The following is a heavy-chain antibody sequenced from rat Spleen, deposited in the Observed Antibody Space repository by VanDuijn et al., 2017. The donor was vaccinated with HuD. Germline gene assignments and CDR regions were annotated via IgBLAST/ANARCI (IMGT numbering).Heavy chain of an antibody. CDR1: GFTFSDYY. CDR3: ARHVRGVMDA. V-gene: IGHV5-29*01. J-gene: IGHJ4*01. CDR2: ISYDGSTI. Sequence: EVQLVESDGGLVQPGRSLRLSCAASGFTFSDYYMAWVRQAPRKGLEWVARISYDGSTISYRDSVKGRFTISRDNARNTLYLQMDSLRSEDTATYYCARHVRGVMDAWGQGASVTVSS. D-gene: IGHD1-4*01.